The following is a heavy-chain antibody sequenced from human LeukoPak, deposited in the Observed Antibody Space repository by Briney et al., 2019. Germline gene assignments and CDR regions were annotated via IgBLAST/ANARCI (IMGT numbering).Heavy chain of an antibody. CDR1: GHIFTKYV. D-gene: IGHD2-21*01. J-gene: IGHJ4*02. V-gene: IGHV1-3*01. Sequence: GASVKVSCKASGHIFTKYVVHWVRQAPGQRPEWMGWIKAGNGDTKYSQNFQGRLTITRDTSASTVYMELSSLTSEDTALYYCARDDCGDTCYPGGYWGQGTLVTVSS. CDR3: ARDDCGDTCYPGGY. CDR2: IKAGNGDT.